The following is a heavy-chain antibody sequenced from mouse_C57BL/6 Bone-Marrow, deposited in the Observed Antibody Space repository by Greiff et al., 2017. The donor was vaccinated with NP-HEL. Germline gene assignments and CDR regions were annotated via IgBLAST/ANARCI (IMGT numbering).Heavy chain of an antibody. D-gene: IGHD2-4*01. CDR3: ARGDDYGFDY. CDR1: GYSITSGYY. Sequence: EVKLMESGPGLVKPSQSLSLTCSVTGYSITSGYYWNWIRQFPGNKLEWMGYISYDGSNNYNPSLKNRISITRDTSKNQCFLKLNSVTTEDTATYYCARGDDYGFDYWGQGTTLTVSS. CDR2: ISYDGSN. J-gene: IGHJ2*01. V-gene: IGHV3-6*01.